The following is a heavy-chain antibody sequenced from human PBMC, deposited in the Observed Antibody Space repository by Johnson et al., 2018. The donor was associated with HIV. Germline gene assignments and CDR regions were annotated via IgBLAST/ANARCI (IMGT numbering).Heavy chain of an antibody. J-gene: IGHJ3*02. Sequence: QVQLVESGGGVVQPGGSLRLSCAASGFIFSNYGMHWVRQAPGKGLEWVAVISYDGSNKYYADAVKGRFTISRDNSKNTLYLQMNSLRAEDTAVYYCARACRDGYTCDAFDIWGQGTMVTVSS. CDR2: ISYDGSNK. CDR3: ARACRDGYTCDAFDI. V-gene: IGHV3-33*05. CDR1: GFIFSNYG. D-gene: IGHD5-24*01.